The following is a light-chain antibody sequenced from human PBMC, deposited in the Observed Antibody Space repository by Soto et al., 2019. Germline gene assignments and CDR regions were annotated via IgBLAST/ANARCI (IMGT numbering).Light chain of an antibody. CDR3: QQYNIFWT. Sequence: DIPLTQSPSFLSASVGDRVTITCRASQGISSYLAWYQQKPGKAPKLLIYAASTLQSGVPLRFSGSGSGTSFTLTISSLQPEDFATYYCQQYNIFWTFGQGTKVEIK. CDR2: AAS. CDR1: QGISSY. J-gene: IGKJ1*01. V-gene: IGKV1-9*01.